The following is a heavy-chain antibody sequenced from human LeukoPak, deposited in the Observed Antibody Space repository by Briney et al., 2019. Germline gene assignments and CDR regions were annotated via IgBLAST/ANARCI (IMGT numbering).Heavy chain of an antibody. CDR1: GGSISSGGYY. D-gene: IGHD2-2*01. CDR3: ARRPEYCSSTSCLGYYYFYMDV. CDR2: IYYSGST. J-gene: IGHJ6*03. V-gene: IGHV4-31*03. Sequence: SETVSLTCTVSGGSISSGGYYWSWIRQHPGKGLEWIGYIYYSGSTYYNPSLKSRVTISVDTSKNQFSLKLSSVTAADTAVYYCARRPEYCSSTSCLGYYYFYMDVWGKGTTVTVSS.